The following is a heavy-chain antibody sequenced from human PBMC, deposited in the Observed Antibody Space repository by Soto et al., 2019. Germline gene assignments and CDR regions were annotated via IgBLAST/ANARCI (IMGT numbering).Heavy chain of an antibody. D-gene: IGHD2-8*01. J-gene: IGHJ5*02. Sequence: SETLSLICTVSGGSISRYYWSWIRQPPGRGLEWIGYIYYSGSTNYNPSLKSRVTISVDTSKNQFSLKLSSVTAADTAVYYCARVDGCTNGVCYVVSPWFDPWGQGTLVTVSS. V-gene: IGHV4-59*01. CDR2: IYYSGST. CDR3: ARVDGCTNGVCYVVSPWFDP. CDR1: GGSISRYY.